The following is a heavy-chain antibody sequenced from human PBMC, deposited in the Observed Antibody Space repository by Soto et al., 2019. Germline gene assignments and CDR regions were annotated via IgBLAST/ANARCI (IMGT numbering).Heavy chain of an antibody. Sequence: EASVKVSCKASGGTFSSYAISWVRQAPGQGLEWMGGIIPIFGTANYAQKFQGRVTITADESTSTAYMELSSLRSEDTAVYYCARGKCSGGSCYSGPPWYFDLWGRGTLVTVSS. D-gene: IGHD2-15*01. J-gene: IGHJ2*01. CDR2: IIPIFGTA. CDR3: ARGKCSGGSCYSGPPWYFDL. CDR1: GGTFSSYA. V-gene: IGHV1-69*13.